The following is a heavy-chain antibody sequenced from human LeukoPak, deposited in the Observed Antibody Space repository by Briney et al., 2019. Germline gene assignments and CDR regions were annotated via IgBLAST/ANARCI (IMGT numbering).Heavy chain of an antibody. CDR2: IKSDGGT. CDR3: AKDYFGSLEY. Sequence: GGSLRLSCAASGLAFSVSWMHCVRQAPGKGLVWVSVIKSDGGTAYADSVKGRFTISRDNAKNTVYLQMNSLRDEDTAVYYCAKDYFGSLEYWGPGILVTVSS. CDR1: GLAFSVSW. V-gene: IGHV3-74*03. J-gene: IGHJ4*02. D-gene: IGHD2/OR15-2a*01.